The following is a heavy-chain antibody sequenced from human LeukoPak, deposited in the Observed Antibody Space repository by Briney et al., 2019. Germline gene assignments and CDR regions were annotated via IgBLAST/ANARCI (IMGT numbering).Heavy chain of an antibody. Sequence: QPGGSLRLSCAASGITFSSYAMSWVRQAPGKGLEWVSAISGSGGSTYYADSVKGRFTISRDNSKNTLYLQMNSLRAEDTAVYYCAKDLHYCSGGSCYSGWFDPWGQGTLVTVSS. CDR3: AKDLHYCSGGSCYSGWFDP. D-gene: IGHD2-15*01. CDR1: GITFSSYA. V-gene: IGHV3-23*01. J-gene: IGHJ5*02. CDR2: ISGSGGST.